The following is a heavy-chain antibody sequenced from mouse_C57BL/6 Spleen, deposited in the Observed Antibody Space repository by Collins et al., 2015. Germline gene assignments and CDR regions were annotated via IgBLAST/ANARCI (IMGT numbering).Heavy chain of an antibody. V-gene: IGHV5-12*01. Sequence: EVKLVESGGGLVQPGGSLKLSCAASGFTFSVYYMYWVRQTPEKRLEWVAYISNGGGSTYYPDTVKGRFTISRDNAKNTLYLQMSRLKSEDTAMYYCARRGFYYAMDYWGQGTSVTVSS. CDR1: GFTFSVYY. J-gene: IGHJ4*01. CDR3: ARRGFYYAMDY. CDR2: ISNGGGST.